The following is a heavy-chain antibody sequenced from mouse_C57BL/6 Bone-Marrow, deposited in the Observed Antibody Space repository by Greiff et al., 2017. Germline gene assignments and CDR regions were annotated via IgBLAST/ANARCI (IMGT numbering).Heavy chain of an antibody. CDR3: ARNGLLCLFDY. CDR2: IWSGGST. CDR1: GFSLTSYG. D-gene: IGHD2-1*01. J-gene: IGHJ2*01. Sequence: QVQLKESGPGLVQPSQSLSITCTVSGFSLTSYGVHWVRQSPGKGLEWLGVIWSGGSTDYNAAFISRLSISKDNSKSQVFFKMNSLRADDTAIYYCARNGLLCLFDYWGQGTTLTVSS. V-gene: IGHV2-2*01.